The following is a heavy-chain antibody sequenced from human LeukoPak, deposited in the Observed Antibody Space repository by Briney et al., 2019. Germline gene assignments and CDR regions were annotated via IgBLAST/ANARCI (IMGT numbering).Heavy chain of an antibody. D-gene: IGHD6-13*01. Sequence: SGGSLRLSCAASGFTFTNAWMSWVRQAPGKGLEWVAFIRYDGSNKYYADSVKGRFTISRDNSKNTLYLQMNSLRAEDTAVYYCARDSSSWNWIDPWGQGTLVTVSS. CDR3: ARDSSSWNWIDP. CDR1: GFTFTNAW. J-gene: IGHJ5*02. CDR2: IRYDGSNK. V-gene: IGHV3-33*08.